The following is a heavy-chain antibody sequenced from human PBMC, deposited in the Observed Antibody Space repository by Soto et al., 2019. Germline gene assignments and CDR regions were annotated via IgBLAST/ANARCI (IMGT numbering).Heavy chain of an antibody. D-gene: IGHD3-10*01. CDR1: GGTFSNYP. Sequence: QVQLVQSGAEVKKPGSSVKVSCKASGGTFSNYPFSWLRQAPGQGLEWMGGIIPIFGTANYAQKFQGRVTITADESTTAIYMELRGLRSEDTAVYYCEIVLEFRDGFISRFDFWGQGTLVTVSS. CDR2: IIPIFGTA. CDR3: EIVLEFRDGFISRFDF. J-gene: IGHJ4*02. V-gene: IGHV1-69*01.